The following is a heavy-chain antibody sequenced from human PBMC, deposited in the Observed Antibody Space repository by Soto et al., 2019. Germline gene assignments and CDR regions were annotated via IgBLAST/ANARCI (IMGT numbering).Heavy chain of an antibody. V-gene: IGHV5-51*01. Sequence: SEKRSGEGCVYSFSSSWCASVRQIQEKGLEWMGIIYPGDSDTRYSPSFQGQVTISADKSISTAYLQWSSLKASDTAMYYCASCYYDSSGPQGGAFAIWGQGTMVTVSS. CDR3: ASCYYDSSGPQGGAFAI. CDR2: IYPGDSDT. CDR1: VYSFSSSW. D-gene: IGHD3-22*01. J-gene: IGHJ3*02.